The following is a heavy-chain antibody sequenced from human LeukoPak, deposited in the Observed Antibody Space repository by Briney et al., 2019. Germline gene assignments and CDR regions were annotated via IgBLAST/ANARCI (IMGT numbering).Heavy chain of an antibody. CDR2: IWYDGSNK. V-gene: IGHV3-33*01. J-gene: IGHJ6*02. CDR3: ARDQAYYYYGMDV. CDR1: GFTFSSYG. Sequence: GRSLRLSCAASGFTFSSYGMHWVRQAPGKGLERVAVIWYDGSNKYYADSVKGRFTISRDNSKNTLYLQMNSLRAEDTAVYYCARDQAYYYYGMDVWGQGTTVTVSS.